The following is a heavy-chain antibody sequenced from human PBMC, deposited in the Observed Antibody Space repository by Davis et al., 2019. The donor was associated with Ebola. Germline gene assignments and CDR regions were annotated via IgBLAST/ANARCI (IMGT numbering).Heavy chain of an antibody. D-gene: IGHD3-9*01. CDR1: GFTFSSYA. V-gene: IGHV3-23*01. CDR3: AKLKDYDILTGYYSGYNWFDP. Sequence: PGGSLRLSCAASGFTFSSYAMSWVRQAPGKGLEWVSAISGSGGSTYYADSVKGRFTISRDNSKNTLYLQMNSLRAEDTAVYYCAKLKDYDILTGYYSGYNWFDPWGQGTLVTVSS. J-gene: IGHJ5*02. CDR2: ISGSGGST.